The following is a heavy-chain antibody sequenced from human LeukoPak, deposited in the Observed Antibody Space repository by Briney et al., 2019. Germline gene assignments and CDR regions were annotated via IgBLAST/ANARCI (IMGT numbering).Heavy chain of an antibody. J-gene: IGHJ4*02. CDR2: IWYDGSNK. V-gene: IGHV3-30*02. CDR3: AKDRSRYCSSTSCYTHFDY. D-gene: IGHD2-2*02. CDR1: GFTFSSYG. Sequence: PGGSLRLSCAASGFTFSSYGMHWVRQAPGKGLEWVAVIWYDGSNKYYADSVKGRFTISRDNSKNTLYLQMNSLRAEDTAVYYCAKDRSRYCSSTSCYTHFDYWGQGTLVTVSS.